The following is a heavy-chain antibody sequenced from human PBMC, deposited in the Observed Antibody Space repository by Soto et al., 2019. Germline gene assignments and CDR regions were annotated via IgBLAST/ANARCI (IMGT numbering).Heavy chain of an antibody. Sequence: QVQLVQSGAEVKKPGASVKVSCKASGYTFTSYGISWVRQAPGQGLERMGWISAYNGNTNYAQKLQGRVTMTTDTSTSTDYMELRSLISDDTAVYYCASNYLYYYGSGNTNYYGMDVWGQGTTVTVSS. CDR1: GYTFTSYG. CDR2: ISAYNGNT. D-gene: IGHD3-10*01. V-gene: IGHV1-18*01. CDR3: ASNYLYYYGSGNTNYYGMDV. J-gene: IGHJ6*02.